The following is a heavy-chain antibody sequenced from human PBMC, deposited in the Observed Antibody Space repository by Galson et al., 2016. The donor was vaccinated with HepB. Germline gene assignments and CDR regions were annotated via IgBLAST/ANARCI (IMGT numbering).Heavy chain of an antibody. J-gene: IGHJ4*02. CDR3: ARAIMGATFVTAVSPEYYFHV. D-gene: IGHD1-26*01. CDR1: GYTFSRYW. CDR2: IYPGDSDT. Sequence: QSGAEVKKPGESLKISCKGSGYTFSRYWIGWVRQAPGKGLEWMGTIYPGDSDTRYSPSFQGQVTISADKSINTAYLEWSGLRASDTAMFYCARAIMGATFVTAVSPEYYFHVWGQGSLVTVSS. V-gene: IGHV5-51*01.